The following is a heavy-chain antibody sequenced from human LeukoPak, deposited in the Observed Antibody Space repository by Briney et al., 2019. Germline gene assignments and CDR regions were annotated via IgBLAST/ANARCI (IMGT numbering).Heavy chain of an antibody. CDR1: GVSISSGSNY. V-gene: IGHV4-39*07. D-gene: IGHD3-10*01. J-gene: IGHJ4*02. Sequence: TSETLSLTCRVSGVSISSGSNYWGWIRQPPGKTLEWIGSIYSSGSTYYNSSLKSRVIILIDTAKNHFSLNLSSVTAADTAVYYCARSDGYGLVGIWGQGALVTVSS. CDR2: IYSSGST. CDR3: ARSDGYGLVGI.